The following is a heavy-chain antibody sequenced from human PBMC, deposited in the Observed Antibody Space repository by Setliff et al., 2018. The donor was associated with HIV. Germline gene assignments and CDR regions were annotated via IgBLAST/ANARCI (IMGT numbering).Heavy chain of an antibody. CDR1: GGSISSSY. D-gene: IGHD3-10*01. Sequence: SETLSLTCTVSGGSISSSYWTWTRQPPGKGLEWIGNIHYSGSTNYNPSLKSRVTISVDTSRSQFSLKLNSVTAADTAVYYCARGRDKYGPIDYWGQGTLVTVSS. CDR3: ARGRDKYGPIDY. CDR2: IHYSGST. J-gene: IGHJ4*02. V-gene: IGHV4-59*01.